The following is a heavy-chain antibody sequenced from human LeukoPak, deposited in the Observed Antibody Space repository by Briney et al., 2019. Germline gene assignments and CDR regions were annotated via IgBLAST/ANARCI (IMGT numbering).Heavy chain of an antibody. J-gene: IGHJ4*01. Sequence: PGGSQSLLCTAAKFPFSHYGEHWVRQAPGKGLEWVAVIWSDGTNQYYADPVKGRFTISRDNSKKTVYLQMNSLRAEDTGVYYCARDAQRGIDYLTCTSIWGHVILVTVSS. V-gene: IGHV3-33*01. CDR1: KFPFSHYG. CDR3: ARDAQRGIDYLTCTSI. D-gene: IGHD4-11*01. CDR2: IWSDGTNQ.